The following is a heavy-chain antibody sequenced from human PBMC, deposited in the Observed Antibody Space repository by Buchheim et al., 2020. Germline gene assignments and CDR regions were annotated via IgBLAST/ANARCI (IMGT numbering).Heavy chain of an antibody. CDR1: GFTFSTYA. J-gene: IGHJ6*02. D-gene: IGHD3-10*01. CDR3: ARDLFLGGSMDA. Sequence: QVQLVESGGSVVQPGASLRLSCAASGFTFSTYALHWVRQAPGKGLEWVAVISHDGSGKHYTDSVERRFSISSDNSKETVYLQMNSLRPEDTAVYYCARDLFLGGSMDACGQGTT. CDR2: ISHDGSGK. V-gene: IGHV3-30*14.